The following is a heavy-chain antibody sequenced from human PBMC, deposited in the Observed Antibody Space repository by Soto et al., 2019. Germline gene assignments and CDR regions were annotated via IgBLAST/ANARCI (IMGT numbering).Heavy chain of an antibody. CDR3: ARRNYYDSRYGSWNYFDY. V-gene: IGHV4-39*01. J-gene: IGHJ4*02. CDR2: IYYSGST. Sequence: PSETLSLTCTVSGGSISSSSYYWGWIRQPPGKGLEWIGSIYYSGSTYYNPSLKSRVTISVDTSKNQFSLRLSSVTAADTAVYYCARRNYYDSRYGSWNYFDYWGQGTLVTVSS. D-gene: IGHD3-22*01. CDR1: GGSISSSSYY.